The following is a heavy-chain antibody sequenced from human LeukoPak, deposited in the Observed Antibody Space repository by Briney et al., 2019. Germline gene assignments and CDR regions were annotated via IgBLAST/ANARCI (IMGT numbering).Heavy chain of an antibody. J-gene: IGHJ6*02. V-gene: IGHV3-53*01. CDR1: GFTVSSNY. CDR2: LYSGGNT. CDR3: ARAGITIFGVVYYGMDV. Sequence: GGSLRLSCAASGFTVSSNYMNWVRQAPGMGLEWVSVLYSGGNTYYADSVRDRFTISRDNSKNTFYLQMNSLRAEDTAVYYCARAGITIFGVVYYGMDVWGQGTTVTVSS. D-gene: IGHD3-3*01.